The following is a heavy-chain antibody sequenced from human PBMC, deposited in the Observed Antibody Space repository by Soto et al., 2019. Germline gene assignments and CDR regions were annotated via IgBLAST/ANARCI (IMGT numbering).Heavy chain of an antibody. CDR3: ARDRSNPIRSYGMDV. V-gene: IGHV3-53*01. CDR1: GFTVSSNY. CDR2: IYSGGST. D-gene: IGHD4-4*01. J-gene: IGHJ6*02. Sequence: GGSLRLSCAASGFTVSSNYMSWVRQAPGKGLEWVSVIYSGGSTYYADSVKGRFTISRDNSKNTLYLQMNSLRAEDTAVYYCARDRSNPIRSYGMDVWGQGTTVTVSS.